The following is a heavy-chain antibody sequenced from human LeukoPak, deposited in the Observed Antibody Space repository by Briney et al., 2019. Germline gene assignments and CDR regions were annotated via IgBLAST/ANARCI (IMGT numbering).Heavy chain of an antibody. J-gene: IGHJ6*03. CDR2: ITSSSSYI. CDR1: GFTFSSYW. V-gene: IGHV3-21*01. CDR3: ARDPYSGGYGDYYYYYMDL. D-gene: IGHD1-26*01. Sequence: GGSLRLSCAASGFTFSSYWMSWVRQAPGKGLEWVSSITSSSSYIYYADSVKGRFTISRDNAKNSLYLQMNSLRAEDTAVYYCARDPYSGGYGDYYYYYMDLWGQGTTVTISS.